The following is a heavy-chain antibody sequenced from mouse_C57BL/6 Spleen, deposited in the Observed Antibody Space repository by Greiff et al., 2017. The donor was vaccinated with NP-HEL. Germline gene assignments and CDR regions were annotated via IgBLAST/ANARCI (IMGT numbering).Heavy chain of an antibody. CDR3: TTDYYGYDVGYAMDY. J-gene: IGHJ4*01. CDR2: IDPEDGDT. Sequence: VQLQQSGAELVRPGASVKLSCTASGFNIKDYYMHWVKQRPEQGLEWIGRIDPEDGDTEYAPKFQGKATMTADTSSNTAYLQLSSLTSEDTAVYYCTTDYYGYDVGYAMDYWGQGTSVTVSS. CDR1: GFNIKDYY. D-gene: IGHD2-2*01. V-gene: IGHV14-1*01.